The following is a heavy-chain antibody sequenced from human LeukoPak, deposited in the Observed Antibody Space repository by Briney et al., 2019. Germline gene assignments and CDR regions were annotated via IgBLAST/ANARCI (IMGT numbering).Heavy chain of an antibody. Sequence: SQTLSLTCASSGDSVSNNIATWNWVRQSPSRGLEWLGRTYYRSRWGNDYAISVKGRITINPDTSRNQLSLQLNSVTPEDTAVYYCVRDSDDYYWALDFWGQGTLVTVSS. D-gene: IGHD3-10*01. CDR1: GDSVSNNIAT. J-gene: IGHJ4*02. CDR2: TYYRSRWGN. V-gene: IGHV6-1*01. CDR3: VRDSDDYYWALDF.